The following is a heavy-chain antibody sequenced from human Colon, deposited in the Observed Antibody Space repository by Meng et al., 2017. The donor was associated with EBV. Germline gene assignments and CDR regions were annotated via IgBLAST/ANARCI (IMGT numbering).Heavy chain of an antibody. D-gene: IGHD5-18*01. Sequence: QVQLQEAGQGLVKPSETLSLTCAVSGGSISSVYWWTWVRQSPGKGLEWIGEIYHGGSTNYNPSLKSRVTISVDKSKNQFSLKLTSVTAADTAVYYCARGGYYSFDYWGQRTLVTVSS. CDR2: IYHGGST. CDR1: GGSISSVYW. CDR3: ARGGYYSFDY. J-gene: IGHJ4*02. V-gene: IGHV4-4*02.